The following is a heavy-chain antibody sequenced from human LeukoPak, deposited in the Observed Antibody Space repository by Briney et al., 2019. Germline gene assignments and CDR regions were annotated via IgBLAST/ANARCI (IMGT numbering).Heavy chain of an antibody. CDR1: GFTFSNYA. J-gene: IGHJ3*02. CDR3: AKGRVSSSGAFDI. CDR2: IYSGGST. V-gene: IGHV3-23*03. D-gene: IGHD6-6*01. Sequence: LPGGSLRLSCAGSGFTFSNYAMNWVRQAPGKGLEWVSVIYSGGSTYYADSVKGRFTISRDNSKNTLYLQMNSLRAEDTAVYYCAKGRVSSSGAFDIWGQGTMVTVSS.